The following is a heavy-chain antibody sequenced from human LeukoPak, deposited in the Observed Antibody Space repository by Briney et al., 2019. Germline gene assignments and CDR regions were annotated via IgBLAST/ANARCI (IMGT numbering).Heavy chain of an antibody. D-gene: IGHD3-22*01. V-gene: IGHV3-21*01. CDR1: GFTFSSYS. Sequence: GGSLRLSCAASGFTFSSYSMNWVRQAPGKGLEWVSSISSSSSYIYYADSVEGRFTISRDNAKNSLYLQMNSLRAEDTAVYYCARVGLGLDYYDSSGLLGAFDIWGQGTMVTVSS. CDR2: ISSSSSYI. J-gene: IGHJ3*02. CDR3: ARVGLGLDYYDSSGLLGAFDI.